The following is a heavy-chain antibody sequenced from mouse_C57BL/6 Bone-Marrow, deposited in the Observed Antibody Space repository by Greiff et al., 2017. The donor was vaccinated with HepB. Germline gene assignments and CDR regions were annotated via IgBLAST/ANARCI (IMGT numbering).Heavy chain of an antibody. J-gene: IGHJ2*01. CDR3: AIAYGSSSFDY. V-gene: IGHV1-74*01. CDR1: GYTFTSYG. CDR2: IHPSDSDT. Sequence: QVQLQQPGAELVKPGASVKVSCKAPGYTFTSYGMTWVRQRPGQGLEWIGRIHPSDSDTNYNQKFKGKATLTVAKSSSTAYMQLSSLTSEDSAVYYCAIAYGSSSFDYWGQGTTLTVSS. D-gene: IGHD1-1*01.